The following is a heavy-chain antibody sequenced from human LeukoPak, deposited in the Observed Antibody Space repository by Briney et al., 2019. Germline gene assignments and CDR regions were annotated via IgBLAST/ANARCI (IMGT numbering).Heavy chain of an antibody. CDR3: ARERLSAAPHFEH. CDR1: GGSISTYY. CDR2: NYNRGTT. D-gene: IGHD2-15*01. Sequence: PSETLSHSCAVSGGSISTYYGSWIRQPPGKGLEWIGYNYNRGTTNYNPSLKSRVTISVDRSKNQFSLSLTSVTAADTAVYYCARERLSAAPHFEHWGRGSLASVSS. V-gene: IGHV4-59*01. J-gene: IGHJ4*02.